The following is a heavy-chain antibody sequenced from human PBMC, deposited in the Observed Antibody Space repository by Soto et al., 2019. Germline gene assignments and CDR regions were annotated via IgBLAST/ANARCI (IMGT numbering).Heavy chain of an antibody. Sequence: QVQLVQSGPEVKKPGASVKVSCKASGYTFTTYDFNWVRQAPGQGLEWMGWLNPRSGMTGSAQKFQGRVTMSRDSSISTVYMELSSLRSEDTAVYYCARVAGSPDYWGQGTLVTVSS. D-gene: IGHD1-26*01. CDR2: LNPRSGMT. J-gene: IGHJ4*02. V-gene: IGHV1-8*01. CDR3: ARVAGSPDY. CDR1: GYTFTTYD.